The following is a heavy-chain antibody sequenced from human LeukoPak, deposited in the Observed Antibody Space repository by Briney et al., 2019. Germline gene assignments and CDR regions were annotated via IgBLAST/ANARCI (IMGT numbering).Heavy chain of an antibody. Sequence: SETLSLTCAVSGYSISSGYYWGWIRQPPGKGLEWIGSIYHSGSTYYNPSLKSRVTISVDTSKNQFSLKLSSVTAADTAVYYCARVLWFGAYSFDYWGQGTLVTVSS. V-gene: IGHV4-38-2*01. CDR1: GYSISSGYY. CDR3: ARVLWFGAYSFDY. J-gene: IGHJ4*02. CDR2: IYHSGST. D-gene: IGHD3-10*01.